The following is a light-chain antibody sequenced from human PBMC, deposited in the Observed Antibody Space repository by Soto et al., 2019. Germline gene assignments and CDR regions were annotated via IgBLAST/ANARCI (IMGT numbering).Light chain of an antibody. CDR2: EVS. CDR1: SSDVGGYNY. V-gene: IGLV2-14*01. CDR3: SSYTSSSTRV. J-gene: IGLJ2*01. Sequence: QSVLTQPASVSGSPGQSMTISCTGTSSDVGGYNYVSWYQQHPGKAPKLRIYEVSKRPSGVSNRFSGSKSGNSASLTISGLQAEDEADYYCSSYTSSSTRVFGGGTTVTVL.